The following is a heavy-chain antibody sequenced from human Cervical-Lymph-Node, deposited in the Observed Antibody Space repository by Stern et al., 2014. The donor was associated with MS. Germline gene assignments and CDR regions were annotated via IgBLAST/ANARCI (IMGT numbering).Heavy chain of an antibody. J-gene: IGHJ3*02. V-gene: IGHV4-61*02. D-gene: IGHD3-9*01. CDR3: ARGNYDVLTDNGGHGFDI. CDR2: IYSSGST. Sequence: QVQLQESGPGLVKPSQTLSLTCTVSGGSISSGNYYWSWIRQPAGEGLEWIGRIYSSGSTQYNPPLKSRVTISADTSTNQFSLRLCLVTAADTAVYYCARGNYDVLTDNGGHGFDIWGQGTMVTVSS. CDR1: GGSISSGNYY.